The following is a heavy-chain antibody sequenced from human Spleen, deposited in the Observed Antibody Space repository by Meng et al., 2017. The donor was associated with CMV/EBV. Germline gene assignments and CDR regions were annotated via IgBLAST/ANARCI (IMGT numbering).Heavy chain of an antibody. CDR1: GYSFSTYW. Sequence: GESLKISCKGSGYSFSTYWIVWVRQMPGKGLEWMGIIYPGDSDTRYSPSFKGQVTISADKSISTAFLQWSSLKASDTAMYYCARQDDFLSRNGMDVWGQGTTVTVSS. CDR3: ARQDDFLSRNGMDV. CDR2: IYPGDSDT. D-gene: IGHD3-3*01. J-gene: IGHJ6*02. V-gene: IGHV5-51*01.